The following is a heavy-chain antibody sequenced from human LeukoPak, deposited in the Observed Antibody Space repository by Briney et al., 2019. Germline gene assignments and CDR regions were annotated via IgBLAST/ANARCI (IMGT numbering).Heavy chain of an antibody. J-gene: IGHJ4*02. CDR3: ARGGIQLWFLVDY. CDR1: GYTFSDYY. Sequence: ASVTVSFKASGYTFSDYYVHWVRQAPGQGLEWMGWINPNSGGTNYAQKFQGRVTMTRDTSISTAYMELSSLRSDDTAVYYCARGGIQLWFLVDYWGQGTLVTVSS. CDR2: INPNSGGT. D-gene: IGHD5-18*01. V-gene: IGHV1-2*02.